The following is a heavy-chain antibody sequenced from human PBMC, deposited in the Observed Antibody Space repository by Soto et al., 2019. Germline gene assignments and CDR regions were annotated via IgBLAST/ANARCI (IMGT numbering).Heavy chain of an antibody. CDR2: IIPIFGTA. J-gene: IGHJ6*02. CDR1: GVTFSSYA. D-gene: IGHD5-18*01. CDR3: ARDDVDKAMPYGMDV. Sequence: ASVKVSCKASGVTFSSYAICWVRQAPGQGLEWMGGIIPIFGTANYAQKFQGRVTITADESTSTAYMELSSLRSEDTAVYYCARDDVDKAMPYGMDVWGQGTTVTVSS. V-gene: IGHV1-69*13.